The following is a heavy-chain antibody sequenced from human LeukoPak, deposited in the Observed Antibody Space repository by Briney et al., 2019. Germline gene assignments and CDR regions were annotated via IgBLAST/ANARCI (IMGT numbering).Heavy chain of an antibody. Sequence: GGSLRLSCAASGFTFSSYAMSWVRQAPGKGLEWVSPISGSGGSTYYAASVKGRFTISRDNSKNTLYLQMNSLRAEDTAVYYCARDSRAAAGTGDFDYWGQGTLVTVSS. D-gene: IGHD6-13*01. J-gene: IGHJ4*02. CDR1: GFTFSSYA. CDR3: ARDSRAAAGTGDFDY. CDR2: ISGSGGST. V-gene: IGHV3-23*01.